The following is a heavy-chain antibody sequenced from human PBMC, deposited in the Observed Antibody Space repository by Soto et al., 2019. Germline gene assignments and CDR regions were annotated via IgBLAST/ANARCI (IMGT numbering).Heavy chain of an antibody. V-gene: IGHV1-69*16. J-gene: IGHJ4*02. CDR2: LIPVLGNT. CDR3: ARGSVVVPGTNAPLGH. CDR1: GGTFSRYT. D-gene: IGHD1-26*01. Sequence: QVQLVQSGPQVKKPGSSVKVSCTASGGTFSRYTISWLRQAPGQGLEWMGVLIPVLGNTNVAQRFQDRVTFTADESASTAYLALSSLRPEDTAVYYCARGSVVVPGTNAPLGHWGQGILVSVSS.